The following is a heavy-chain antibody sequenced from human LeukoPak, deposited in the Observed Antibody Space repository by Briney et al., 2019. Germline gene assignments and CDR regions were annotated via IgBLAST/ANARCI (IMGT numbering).Heavy chain of an antibody. D-gene: IGHD2-8*01. V-gene: IGHV3-53*01. CDR2: IYSGGST. J-gene: IGHJ6*03. CDR1: GFTVSSNY. Sequence: PGGSLRLSCAASGFTVSSNYMSWVRQAPGKGLEWVSVIYSGGSTYYADSVKGRFTISRDKSKNTLYLQMNSLRAEDTAVYYCARDYTPNCTNGVCYRDHYYYYMDVWGKGTTVTVSS. CDR3: ARDYTPNCTNGVCYRDHYYYYMDV.